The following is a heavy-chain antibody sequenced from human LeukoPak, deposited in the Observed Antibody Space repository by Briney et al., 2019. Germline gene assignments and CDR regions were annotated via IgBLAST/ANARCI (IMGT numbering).Heavy chain of an antibody. J-gene: IGHJ3*02. CDR1: GFTFSSYG. CDR2: ISYDGSNK. Sequence: PGGSLRLSCAASGFTFSSYGMHWVRQAPGKGLERVAVISYDGSNKYYADSVKGRFTISRDNSKNTVYLQMNSLRAEDTAVYYCARSNWGLGDAFDIWGQGTMVTVSS. V-gene: IGHV3-30*03. D-gene: IGHD7-27*01. CDR3: ARSNWGLGDAFDI.